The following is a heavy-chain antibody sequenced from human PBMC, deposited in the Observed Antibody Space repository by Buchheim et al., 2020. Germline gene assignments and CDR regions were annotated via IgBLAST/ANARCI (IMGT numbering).Heavy chain of an antibody. V-gene: IGHV4-59*08. CDR1: GGSISSYY. CDR3: ARIKSFYEKSYYYYAMDV. CDR2: IYYSGST. D-gene: IGHD3-16*01. J-gene: IGHJ6*02. Sequence: QVQLQESGPGLVKPSETLSLTCTVSGGSISSYYWSWIRQPPGKGLEWIGYIYYSGSTNYNPSLKSRVTISVDTSKNQFSLKLSSVTAADTAVYYCARIKSFYEKSYYYYAMDVWGQGTT.